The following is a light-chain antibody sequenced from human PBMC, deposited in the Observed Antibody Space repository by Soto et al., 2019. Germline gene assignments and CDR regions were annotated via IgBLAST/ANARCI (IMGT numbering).Light chain of an antibody. CDR1: QSIVSN. J-gene: IGKJ5*01. CDR2: GAS. CDR3: QQYNNWPIT. V-gene: IGKV3-15*01. Sequence: EIVMTQSPATLSVSPGERATLSYRASQSIVSNLAWYQQTPGQSPRILIHGASTRATGLPARISGSGSVTEFTLTISSLQSEYFALYYCQQYNNWPITFGQGPRLEI.